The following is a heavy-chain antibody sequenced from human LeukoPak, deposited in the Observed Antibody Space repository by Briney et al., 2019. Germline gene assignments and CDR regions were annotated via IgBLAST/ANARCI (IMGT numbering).Heavy chain of an antibody. D-gene: IGHD4-17*01. Sequence: GGSLRLSCAASGFTFSSYAMHWVRQAPGKGLEWVAVISYDGSNKYYADSVKGRFTISRDNSKNTLYLQMNSLRAEDTAVYYCARDRTENDYGDYPSYWGQGTLVTVSP. CDR3: ARDRTENDYGDYPSY. CDR1: GFTFSSYA. CDR2: ISYDGSNK. V-gene: IGHV3-30-3*01. J-gene: IGHJ4*02.